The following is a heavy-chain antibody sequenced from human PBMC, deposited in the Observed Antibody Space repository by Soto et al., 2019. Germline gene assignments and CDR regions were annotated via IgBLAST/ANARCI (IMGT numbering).Heavy chain of an antibody. CDR1: GGSFSGYY. CDR3: ARGHGHS. Sequence: SETLSLTCAVYGGSFSGYYWSWIRQPPGKGLEWIGEVNHSGSTNYNPSLKSRVTISVDTSKNQFSLKLSSVTAADTAVYYCARGHGHSWGKGTLVTVSS. J-gene: IGHJ4*02. V-gene: IGHV4-34*01. CDR2: VNHSGST.